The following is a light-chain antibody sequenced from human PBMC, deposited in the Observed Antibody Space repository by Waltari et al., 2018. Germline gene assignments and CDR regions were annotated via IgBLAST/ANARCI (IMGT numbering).Light chain of an antibody. CDR1: SSDVGGDDS. Sequence: QSALTQPASVPGSPGQSITISCTGSSSDVGGDDSVSWYEDHPGQAPKVIIYDVNKRPSGVSDRFSGCKSGNTASLTISGLQAEDEATFYCSSQSTNNGVIFGGGTKVTVL. J-gene: IGLJ2*01. CDR2: DVN. CDR3: SSQSTNNGVI. V-gene: IGLV2-14*03.